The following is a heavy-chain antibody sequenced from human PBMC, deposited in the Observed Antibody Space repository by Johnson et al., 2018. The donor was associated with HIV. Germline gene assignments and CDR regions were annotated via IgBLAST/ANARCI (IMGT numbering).Heavy chain of an antibody. CDR1: GFTFDDYA. Sequence: ELQLVESGGGLVQPGRSLRLSCAASGFTFDDYAMHWVRQAPGKGLEWVSGINWNGGNTNYADSVKGRFTISRDNAKNSLYLQMNSLRTEDTALYYCARETLSGNYLLGDALDAFDIWGQGTMVTVSS. CDR3: ARETLSGNYLLGDALDAFDI. CDR2: INWNGGNT. V-gene: IGHV3-9*01. D-gene: IGHD1-26*01. J-gene: IGHJ3*02.